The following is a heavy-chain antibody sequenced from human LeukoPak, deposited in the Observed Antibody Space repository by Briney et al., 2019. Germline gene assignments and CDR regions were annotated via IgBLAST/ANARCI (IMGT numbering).Heavy chain of an antibody. Sequence: GGSLRLSCAASGFTVSSNYMNCVRQAPGKGLQWVSVIYSGDSTYYADSVKGRFTISRDNSKNTLYLQMNSLRAEDTAVYYCAREVVGPTQLHGMDVWGQGTTVTVSS. V-gene: IGHV3-66*01. J-gene: IGHJ6*02. CDR3: AREVVGPTQLHGMDV. CDR1: GFTVSSNY. D-gene: IGHD2-2*01. CDR2: IYSGDST.